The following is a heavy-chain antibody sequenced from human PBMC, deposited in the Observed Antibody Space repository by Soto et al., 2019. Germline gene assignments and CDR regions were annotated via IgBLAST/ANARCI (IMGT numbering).Heavy chain of an antibody. D-gene: IGHD3-22*01. V-gene: IGHV3-23*01. J-gene: IGHJ6*02. CDR2: ISGSGGST. Sequence: GGSLSLSCAASGFTFSSYAMSWVRQAPGKGLEWVSAISGSGGSTYYEDSVTGRFTITRDNSKNTLYLQMNSLRAEDTAVYYCAKGNYDSSGYRYYYGMDVWGQGTTVTVSS. CDR1: GFTFSSYA. CDR3: AKGNYDSSGYRYYYGMDV.